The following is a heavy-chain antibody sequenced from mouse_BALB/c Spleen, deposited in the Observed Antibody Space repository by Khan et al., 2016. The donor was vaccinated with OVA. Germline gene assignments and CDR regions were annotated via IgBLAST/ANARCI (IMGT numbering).Heavy chain of an antibody. J-gene: IGHJ4*01. CDR3: AYSLLLYAMDY. V-gene: IGHV14-3*02. Sequence: IQLVQSGAELMKPGASVKLSCTVSGFNIKDTYMHWVKQRPEQGLEWIGRIDPANGNTKYDPKFQGKATMTADTSSNTAYLQLSSLTSEDTAVYYGAYSLLLYAMDYWGQGTSVTVSS. CDR1: GFNIKDTY. D-gene: IGHD1-2*01. CDR2: IDPANGNT.